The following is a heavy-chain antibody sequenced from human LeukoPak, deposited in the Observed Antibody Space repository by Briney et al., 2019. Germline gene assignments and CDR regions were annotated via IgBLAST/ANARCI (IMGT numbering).Heavy chain of an antibody. CDR2: ISWNNDII. CDR1: GFPFGNYA. Sequence: GGSPRLSCVASGFPFGNYAMHWVRQTPGKGLEWVAGISWNNDIITYADSVRGRFTVSRDNAKNSVYLQMDSLKPEDTALYHCVRGDWLDFWGQGTLVTVSS. V-gene: IGHV3-9*01. CDR3: VRGDWLDF. D-gene: IGHD5-24*01. J-gene: IGHJ5*01.